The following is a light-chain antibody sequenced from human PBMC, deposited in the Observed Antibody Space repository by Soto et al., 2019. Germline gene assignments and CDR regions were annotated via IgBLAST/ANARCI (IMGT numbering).Light chain of an antibody. CDR2: GAS. CDR1: QSVNSTY. CDR3: QQYGSSSYT. J-gene: IGKJ2*01. Sequence: EIVLTQSPGTLSLSPGERATLSCRASQSVNSTYLAWYQQNPGQAPRLLIYGASSRATGIPDRFSGSWSGTDFTLTISRLEPEDFAVYFCQQYGSSSYTFGQGTKLEIK. V-gene: IGKV3-20*01.